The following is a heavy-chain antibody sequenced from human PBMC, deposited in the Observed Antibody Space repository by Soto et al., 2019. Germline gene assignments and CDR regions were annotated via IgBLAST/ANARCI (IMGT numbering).Heavy chain of an antibody. CDR3: ARDILLWFGELSYYYYGMDV. CDR1: GGSISSSSYY. J-gene: IGHJ6*02. D-gene: IGHD3-10*01. CDR2: IYYSGST. Sequence: SETLSLTCTVSGGSISSSSYYWGWIRQPPGKGLEWIGSIYYSGSTYYNPSLKSRVTISVDTSKNQFSLKLSSVTAADTAVYYCARDILLWFGELSYYYYGMDVWGQGTTVTVSS. V-gene: IGHV4-39*02.